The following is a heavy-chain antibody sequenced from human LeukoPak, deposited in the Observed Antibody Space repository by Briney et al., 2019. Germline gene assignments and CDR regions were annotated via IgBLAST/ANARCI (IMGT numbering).Heavy chain of an antibody. D-gene: IGHD2-2*01. J-gene: IGHJ6*03. CDR1: GYIFISYA. CDR3: ARAATLQYQLHNYYYYYMDV. Sequence: ASVKVSCKASGYIFISYAMHWVRQAPGQRPEWMGWINVGNGNTNYAQKLQGRVTMTTDTSTSTAYMELRSLRSDDTAVYYCARAATLQYQLHNYYYYYMDVWGKGTTVTVSS. V-gene: IGHV1-3*01. CDR2: INVGNGNT.